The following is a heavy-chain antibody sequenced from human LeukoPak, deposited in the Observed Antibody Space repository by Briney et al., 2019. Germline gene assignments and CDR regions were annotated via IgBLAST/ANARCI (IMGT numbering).Heavy chain of an antibody. V-gene: IGHV3-48*01. CDR1: GFTFSSYS. CDR2: ISSSSSTI. Sequence: GGSLRLSCAASGFTFSSYSMNWVRQAPGMGLEWVSYISSSSSTIYYADSVKGRFTISRDNAKNSLYPQMNSLRAEDTAVYYCARDFDYDFWSGYSVTPSMGYFDYWGQGTLVTVSS. J-gene: IGHJ4*02. CDR3: ARDFDYDFWSGYSVTPSMGYFDY. D-gene: IGHD3-3*01.